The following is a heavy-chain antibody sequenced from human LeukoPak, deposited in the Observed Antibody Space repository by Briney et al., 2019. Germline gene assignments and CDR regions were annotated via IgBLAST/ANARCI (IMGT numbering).Heavy chain of an antibody. Sequence: PSETLSLTCTVSGASMTSYYLTWIRQPPGKGLEWVGYMYFGERTNYNPSLKSRATISIDTSKKQFSLNLKSVTAADTAVYYCARIPGDRPDDWGQGTLVTVS. V-gene: IGHV4-59*01. CDR2: MYFGERT. J-gene: IGHJ4*02. CDR1: GASMTSYY. D-gene: IGHD7-27*01. CDR3: ARIPGDRPDD.